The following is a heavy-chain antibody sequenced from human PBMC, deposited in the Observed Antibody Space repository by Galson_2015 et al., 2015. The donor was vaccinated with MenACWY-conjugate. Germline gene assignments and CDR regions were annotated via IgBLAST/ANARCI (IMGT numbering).Heavy chain of an antibody. CDR3: TTLDYDFWSGYYAMWYMDV. CDR1: GFTFSNAW. V-gene: IGHV3-15*07. D-gene: IGHD3-3*01. J-gene: IGHJ6*03. Sequence: SLRLSCAASGFTFSNAWMNWVRQAPGKGLEWVGRIKSKTDGGTTDYAAPVKGRFTISRDDSKNTLYLQMNSLKTEDTAVYYCTTLDYDFWSGYYAMWYMDVWGKGTTVTVSS. CDR2: IKSKTDGGTT.